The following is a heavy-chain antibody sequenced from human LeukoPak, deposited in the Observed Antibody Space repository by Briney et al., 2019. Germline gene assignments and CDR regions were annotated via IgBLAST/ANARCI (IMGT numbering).Heavy chain of an antibody. D-gene: IGHD4-17*01. J-gene: IGHJ6*03. Sequence: ASVKVSCKASGYTFTGYYMHWVRQAPGQELEWMGRINPNSGGTNYAQKFQGRVTMTRDTSISTAYMELSRLRSDDTAVYYCARPGTVTLPWVEDNYYMDVWGKGTTVTVSS. CDR3: ARPGTVTLPWVEDNYYMDV. CDR2: INPNSGGT. CDR1: GYTFTGYY. V-gene: IGHV1-2*06.